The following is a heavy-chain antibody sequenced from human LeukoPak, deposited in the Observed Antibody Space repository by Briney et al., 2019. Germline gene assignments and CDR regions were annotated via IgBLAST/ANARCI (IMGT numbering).Heavy chain of an antibody. CDR2: ISSSSTYI. Sequence: GGSLRLSCAASGFTFSSYSMNWVRQAPGKGLDWVSSISSSSTYISYADSVKGRFTISRDNAKNSLYLQMNSLRAEDTAVYYCARERRDGYNWNAFDIWGQGTMVTVSS. J-gene: IGHJ3*02. V-gene: IGHV3-21*01. CDR1: GFTFSSYS. CDR3: ARERRDGYNWNAFDI. D-gene: IGHD5-24*01.